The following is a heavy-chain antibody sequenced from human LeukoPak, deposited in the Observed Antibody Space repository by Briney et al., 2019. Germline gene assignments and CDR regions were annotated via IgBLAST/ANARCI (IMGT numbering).Heavy chain of an antibody. CDR1: GFTFSSYA. V-gene: IGHV3-23*01. D-gene: IGHD1-7*01. J-gene: IGHJ4*02. Sequence: PGGSLRLSCAASGFTFSSYAMSWVRQAPGKGLEWVSAISGSGGSTYYADSVKGRFTISRDNAKNTLYLQMNSLRAEDTAVYYCARDSRRELRAFDYWGQGTLVTVSS. CDR3: ARDSRRELRAFDY. CDR2: ISGSGGST.